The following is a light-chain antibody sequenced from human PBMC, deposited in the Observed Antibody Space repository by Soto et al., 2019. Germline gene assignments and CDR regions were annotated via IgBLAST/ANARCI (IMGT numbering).Light chain of an antibody. V-gene: IGKV3-11*01. CDR2: DTS. CDR3: QQRRLWYS. J-gene: IGKJ2*03. CDR1: QSVGSY. Sequence: EVVLTQSPATLSLSPGERATLSCRASQSVGSYLAWYQQTPGQAPRLLIYDTSNRATGIPARFSGSGSGTDFTLAISSLEPEDSAVYSSQQRRLWYSFGQGTKLEI.